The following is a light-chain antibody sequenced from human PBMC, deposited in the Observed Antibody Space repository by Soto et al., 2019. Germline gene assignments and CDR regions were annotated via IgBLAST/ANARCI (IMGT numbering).Light chain of an antibody. CDR3: AAWDGSLNGVL. Sequence: QAVLSQSPSASGTPGQRVTISCSGSSSNIGSNYVFWYQLVPGTAPKLLIYGNEERPSGVPGRFSGSKSGTSASLAISGLQSEDEADYYCAAWDGSLNGVLFGGGTKLTVL. V-gene: IGLV1-44*01. CDR1: SSNIGSNY. CDR2: GNE. J-gene: IGLJ2*01.